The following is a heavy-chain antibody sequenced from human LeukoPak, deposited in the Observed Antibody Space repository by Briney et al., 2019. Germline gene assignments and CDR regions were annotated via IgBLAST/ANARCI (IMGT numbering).Heavy chain of an antibody. CDR3: AREVGWGSGWYPYYYYYYMDV. D-gene: IGHD6-19*01. V-gene: IGHV4-61*02. CDR1: GGSISSGSYY. CDR2: IYTSGST. Sequence: SETLSLTCTVSGGSISSGSYYWSWIRQPAGKGLEWIGRIYTSGSTNYNPSLKSRVTISVDTSKNQFSLKLSSVTAADTAVYYCAREVGWGSGWYPYYYYYYMDVWGKGTTVTISS. J-gene: IGHJ6*03.